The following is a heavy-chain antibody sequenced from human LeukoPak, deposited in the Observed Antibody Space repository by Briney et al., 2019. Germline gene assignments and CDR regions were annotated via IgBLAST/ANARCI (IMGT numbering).Heavy chain of an antibody. CDR2: ISAYNGNT. Sequence: ASVKVSCKASGYTFTSYGISWVRQAPGQGLEWMGWISAYNGNTNYAQKLQGRVTMTTDTSTSTAYMELRSLRSDDTAVYYCARLPSLTGYYGVMIHSWGQGTLVTVSS. CDR1: GYTFTSYG. D-gene: IGHD3-9*01. CDR3: ARLPSLTGYYGVMIHS. V-gene: IGHV1-18*01. J-gene: IGHJ4*02.